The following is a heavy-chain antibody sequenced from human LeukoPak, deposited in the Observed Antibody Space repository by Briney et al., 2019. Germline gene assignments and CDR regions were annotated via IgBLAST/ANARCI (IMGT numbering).Heavy chain of an antibody. CDR1: GFTFSSYW. J-gene: IGHJ6*02. V-gene: IGHV3-7*01. CDR2: IKEDGGEK. CDR3: ARGHYGMDV. Sequence: GGSLRLSCGASGFTFSSYWMTWVRQAPGKGLEWVASIKEDGGEKYCVDSVKGRFTVSRDNAKNSFYLQMNSLRVEDTAVYYCARGHYGMDVWGQGTTVTVSS.